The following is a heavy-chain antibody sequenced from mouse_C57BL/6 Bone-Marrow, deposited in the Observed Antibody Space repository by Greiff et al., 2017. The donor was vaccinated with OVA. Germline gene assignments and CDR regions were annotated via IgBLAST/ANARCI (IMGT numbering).Heavy chain of an antibody. J-gene: IGHJ2*01. CDR1: GFSLTSYG. D-gene: IGHD1-1*01. V-gene: IGHV2-2*01. CDR2: IWSGGST. CDR3: ASYYYGFDY. Sequence: VQVVESGPGLVQPSQSLSITCTVSGFSLTSYGVHWVRQSPGKGLEWLGVIWSGGSTDYNAAFISRLSISKDNSKSQVFFTMNSLQADDTAIYYCASYYYGFDYGGQGTTLTVSS.